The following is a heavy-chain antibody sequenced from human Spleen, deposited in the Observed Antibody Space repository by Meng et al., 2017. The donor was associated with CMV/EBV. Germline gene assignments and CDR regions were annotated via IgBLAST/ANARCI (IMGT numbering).Heavy chain of an antibody. D-gene: IGHD2-8*01. CDR1: GLTFSYYG. CDR2: ISYDGSNK. CDR3: AKDYVMGGYYYGMDV. V-gene: IGHV3-30*12. J-gene: IGHJ6*02. Sequence: GESLKISCAASGLTFSYYGMHWVRQAPGKGLEWVAVISYDGSNKYYADSVKGRFTISRDNSKNTLYLQMNSLRAEDTAVYYCAKDYVMGGYYYGMDVWGQGTTVTVSS.